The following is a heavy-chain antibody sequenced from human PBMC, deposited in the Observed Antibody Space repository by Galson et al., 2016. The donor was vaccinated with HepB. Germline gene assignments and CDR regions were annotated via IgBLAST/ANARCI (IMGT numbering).Heavy chain of an antibody. CDR1: GFTFTKFW. V-gene: IGHV3-7*01. CDR3: VRDRRFGFHYGSGSYPSDH. CDR2: VKQDGSEK. D-gene: IGHD3-10*01. J-gene: IGHJ4*02. Sequence: SLRLSCAASGFTFTKFWMSWVRQAPGKGLEWVANVKQDGSEKNYVDSVKGRFTISRDNAKNSLFLHMSGLSAEDTAVYYCVRDRRFGFHYGSGSYPSDHWGQGTLVTVSS.